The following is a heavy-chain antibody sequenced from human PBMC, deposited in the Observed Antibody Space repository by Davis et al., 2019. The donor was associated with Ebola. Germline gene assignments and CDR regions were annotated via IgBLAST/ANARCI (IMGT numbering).Heavy chain of an antibody. Sequence: SETLSLTCTLSGGSISSYYWSWIRLSPGKGLGWLGYIYYSGSTIYNPSLKCRVTISEDTSKNQVSLKLSSVTATDTAVYYCASGPQFIVGAANYWGQGTLVTVSS. CDR3: ASGPQFIVGAANY. V-gene: IGHV4-59*08. J-gene: IGHJ4*02. CDR2: IYYSGST. CDR1: GGSISSYY. D-gene: IGHD1-26*01.